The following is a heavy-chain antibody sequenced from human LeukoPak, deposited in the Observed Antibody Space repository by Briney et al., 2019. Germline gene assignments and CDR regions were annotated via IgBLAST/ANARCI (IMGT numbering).Heavy chain of an antibody. J-gene: IGHJ3*02. CDR2: IYLGDSDT. V-gene: IGHV5-51*01. Sequence: GESLKISCKGSGYSFTSYWIGWVRQMPGKGLEWMGIIYLGDSDTRYSPSFQGQVTISADKSISTAYLQWSSLKASDTAMYYCARQAGDTFDAFDIWDQGTMVTVSS. CDR1: GYSFTSYW. CDR3: ARQAGDTFDAFDI. D-gene: IGHD7-27*01.